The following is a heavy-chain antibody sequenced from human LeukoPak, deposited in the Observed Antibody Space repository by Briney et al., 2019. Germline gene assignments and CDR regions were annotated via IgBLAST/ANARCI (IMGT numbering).Heavy chain of an antibody. Sequence: SETLSLTCTVSGGSISSYYWSWIRQPPGKGLEWIGSIYYSGSTYYNPSLKSRVTISVDTSKNQFSLKLSSVTAADTAVYYCARSPAQQLVRGWFDPWGQGTLVTVSS. J-gene: IGHJ5*02. CDR1: GGSISSYY. V-gene: IGHV4-39*01. CDR3: ARSPAQQLVRGWFDP. D-gene: IGHD6-13*01. CDR2: IYYSGST.